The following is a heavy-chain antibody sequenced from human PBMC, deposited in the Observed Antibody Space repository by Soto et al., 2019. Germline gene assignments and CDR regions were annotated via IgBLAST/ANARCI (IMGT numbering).Heavy chain of an antibody. Sequence: QVQLVQSGAKVKKPGSSVKVSCKASGGTFSSYAISWVREAPGQGLEWMGGIIPIFGTANYAQKFQGRVTITADKSTSTAYMELSSLRSEDTAVYYCARDLRGYCSGGSCYSDPGYWGQGTLVTVSS. J-gene: IGHJ4*02. CDR1: GGTFSSYA. CDR2: IIPIFGTA. CDR3: ARDLRGYCSGGSCYSDPGY. V-gene: IGHV1-69*06. D-gene: IGHD2-15*01.